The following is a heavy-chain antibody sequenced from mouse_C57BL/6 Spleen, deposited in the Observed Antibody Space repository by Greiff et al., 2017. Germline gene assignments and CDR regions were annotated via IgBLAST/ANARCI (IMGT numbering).Heavy chain of an antibody. J-gene: IGHJ3*01. Sequence: EVQLQQSGPELVKPGASVKISCKASGYSFTGYYMNWVKQSPEKSLEWIGEINPSTGGTTYNQKFKAKATLTVDKSSSTAYMQLKSLTSEDSAVYYCARDFGGLAYWGQGTLVTVSA. CDR2: INPSTGGT. V-gene: IGHV1-42*01. CDR3: ARDFGGLAY. CDR1: GYSFTGYY.